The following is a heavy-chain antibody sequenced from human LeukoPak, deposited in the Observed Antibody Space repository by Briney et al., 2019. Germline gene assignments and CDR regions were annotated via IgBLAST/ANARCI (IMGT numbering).Heavy chain of an antibody. D-gene: IGHD6-6*01. Sequence: SETLSLTCTASGGSISSYYWSWIRQPPGKGLEWIGYIYYSGSTNYNPSLKSRVTISVDTSKNQFSLKLSSVTAADTAVYYCARRYSSSSDFDYWGQGTLVTVSS. CDR1: GGSISSYY. CDR2: IYYSGST. J-gene: IGHJ4*02. V-gene: IGHV4-59*08. CDR3: ARRYSSSSDFDY.